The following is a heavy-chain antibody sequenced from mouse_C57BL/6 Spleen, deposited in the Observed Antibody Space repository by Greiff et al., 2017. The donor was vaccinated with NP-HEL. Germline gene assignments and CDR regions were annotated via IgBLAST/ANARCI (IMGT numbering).Heavy chain of an antibody. CDR2: ISDGGSYT. V-gene: IGHV5-4*01. CDR3: ARDYYGSSLDY. CDR1: GFTFSSYA. Sequence: EVQLVESGGGLVKPGGSLKLSCAASGFTFSSYAMSWVRQTPEKRLEWVATISDGGSYTYYPDNVKGRFTISRDNAKNHLYLQMSHLKSEDTAMYYCARDYYGSSLDYWGQGTTLTVSS. D-gene: IGHD1-1*01. J-gene: IGHJ2*01.